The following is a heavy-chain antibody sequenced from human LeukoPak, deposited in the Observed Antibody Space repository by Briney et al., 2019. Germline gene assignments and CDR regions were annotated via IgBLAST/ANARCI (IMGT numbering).Heavy chain of an antibody. CDR2: INPNSGDT. V-gene: IGHV1-2*02. D-gene: IGHD3-16*01. J-gene: IGHJ4*02. CDR3: ARDVWGVGAPRLDY. Sequence: ASVKVSCKASGYTFTGYYMHWVRQAPGQGLEWEGWINPNSGDTNFAQKFQGRVTMTRDTSISTAYMELSRLRSDDTAVYYCARDVWGVGAPRLDYWGQGTLVTVSS. CDR1: GYTFTGYY.